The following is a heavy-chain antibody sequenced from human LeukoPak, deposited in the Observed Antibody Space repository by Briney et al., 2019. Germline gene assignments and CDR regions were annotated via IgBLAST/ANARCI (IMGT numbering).Heavy chain of an antibody. V-gene: IGHV1-46*01. Sequence: ASVKVSCKASGYTFTSYYMHWVRQAPGQGLEWMGIINPSGGNTSYAQKFQGRVTMTRDTSTSTVYMELSSLRSEDTAVYYCARDWGDYGDYEDEVSRDYWGQGTLVTVSS. J-gene: IGHJ4*02. D-gene: IGHD4-17*01. CDR3: ARDWGDYGDYEDEVSRDY. CDR1: GYTFTSYY. CDR2: INPSGGNT.